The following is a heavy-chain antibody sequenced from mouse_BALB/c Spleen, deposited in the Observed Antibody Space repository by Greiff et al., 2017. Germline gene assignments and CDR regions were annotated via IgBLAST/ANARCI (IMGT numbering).Heavy chain of an antibody. CDR2: ISYDGSN. D-gene: IGHD2-10*01. Sequence: ESGPGLVKPSQSLSLTCSVTGYSITSGYYWNWIRQFPGNKLEWMGYISYDGSNNYNPSLKNRISITRDTSKNQFFLKLNSVTTEDTATYYCASSYYGNWGYFDVWGAGTTVTVSS. V-gene: IGHV3-6*02. CDR3: ASSYYGNWGYFDV. J-gene: IGHJ1*01. CDR1: GYSITSGYY.